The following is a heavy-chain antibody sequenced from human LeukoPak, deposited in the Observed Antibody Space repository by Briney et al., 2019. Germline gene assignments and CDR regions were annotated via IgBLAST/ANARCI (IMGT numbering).Heavy chain of an antibody. Sequence: GGALRLSCAASGFTFSNAWMSWVGQARGKGREGVGRIKSKSGGGTTDYAARVKGRFTISRDNAKNSLYLQMTSLRAEDTAVSYCARAVVNADVKSSSWSFDYWGQGTLVTVSS. D-gene: IGHD6-13*01. CDR1: GFTFSNAW. CDR2: IKSKSGGGTT. J-gene: IGHJ4*02. CDR3: ARAVVNADVKSSSWSFDY. V-gene: IGHV3-15*01.